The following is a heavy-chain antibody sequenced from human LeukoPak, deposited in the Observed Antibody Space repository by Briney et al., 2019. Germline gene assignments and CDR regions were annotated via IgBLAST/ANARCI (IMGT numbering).Heavy chain of an antibody. CDR1: GVSISSGGYF. CDR3: ARGGSWFGELSY. CDR2: IYHSGST. D-gene: IGHD3-10*01. V-gene: IGHV4-30-2*01. J-gene: IGHJ4*02. Sequence: SETLSLTCAVSGVSISSGGYFCRWIRQPPGKGLEWIVYIYHSGSTYYNPSLKSRVTISVDRSKNQFSLKLSSVTAADTAVYYCARGGSWFGELSYWGQGTLVTVSS.